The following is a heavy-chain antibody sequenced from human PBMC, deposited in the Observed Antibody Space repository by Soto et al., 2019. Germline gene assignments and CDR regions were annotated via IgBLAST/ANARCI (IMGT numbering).Heavy chain of an antibody. CDR2: VSSDGNNK. D-gene: IGHD2-2*01. V-gene: IGHV3-30*18. J-gene: IGHJ5*02. Sequence: GGSLRLSCAAAGFSFSDYGMHWVRQGPGKGLEWVAFVSSDGNNKYYGDSVKGRFTISRDNSKNMVFLQVDSLRVDDTALYYCAKDRVIQLLPIWPDPWGQGTLVTVSS. CDR1: GFSFSDYG. CDR3: AKDRVIQLLPIWPDP.